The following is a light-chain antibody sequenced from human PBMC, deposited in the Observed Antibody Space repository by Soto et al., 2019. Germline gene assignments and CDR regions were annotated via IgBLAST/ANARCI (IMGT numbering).Light chain of an antibody. CDR3: SSFAGTNSFV. CDR2: EVT. CDR1: TSDIGAYNY. Sequence: QSALTQPPSASGSPGQSVTISCTGTTSDIGAYNYVSWYQQRPGKAPKLIIYEVTRRPSGVPDRIFGSKSYTTASRTVSGLQAEDEADYYCSSFAGTNSFVFGTGTKVTVL. V-gene: IGLV2-8*01. J-gene: IGLJ1*01.